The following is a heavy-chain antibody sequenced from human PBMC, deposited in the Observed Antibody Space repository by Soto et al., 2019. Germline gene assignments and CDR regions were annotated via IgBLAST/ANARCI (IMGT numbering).Heavy chain of an antibody. J-gene: IGHJ2*01. CDR1: GFTFRNHG. V-gene: IGHV3-33*08. CDR2: VGDDGSVK. D-gene: IGHD2-2*01. CDR3: AREAAHANWYYDL. Sequence: QVHLVEPGGGVVQPGGSLRVSCEASGFTFRNHGMHWVRQAPGKGLEWVAVVGDDGSVKFYADSVKGRFTIFRDNSKNTLYVQMDGLRVEDTAVYYCAREAAHANWYYDLWGRGASVTVSS.